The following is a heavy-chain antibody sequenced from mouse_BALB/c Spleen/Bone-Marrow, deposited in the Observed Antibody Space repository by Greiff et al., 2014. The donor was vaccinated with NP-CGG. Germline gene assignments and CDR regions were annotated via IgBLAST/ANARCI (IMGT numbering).Heavy chain of an antibody. CDR3: SSLSYDYDGAWFAY. V-gene: IGHV5-6*01. CDR2: IGSGGSYT. CDR1: GFTFSSYD. J-gene: IGHJ3*01. D-gene: IGHD2-4*01. Sequence: VQLQQPGGDLVRPGGSLKLSCAASGFTFSSYDMSWVRQTPDKRLEWVATIGSGGSYTYYPDSVKGRFTISRDNAKNTLYLQMSSLKSEDAAMYYCSSLSYDYDGAWFAYWGQGTLVTVSA.